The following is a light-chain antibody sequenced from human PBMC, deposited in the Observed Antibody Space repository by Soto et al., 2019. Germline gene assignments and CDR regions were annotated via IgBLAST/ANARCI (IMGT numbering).Light chain of an antibody. J-gene: IGKJ2*01. CDR2: DAS. CDR3: QQRSNWPLMYT. V-gene: IGKV3-11*01. Sequence: EIVLTQSPATLSLSPGERATLSCRASQSVSSYLAWYQQKPGQAPRLLIYDASNRATGIPAMFSGSVSGTDFTLTISCLEPEDFAVYYCQQRSNWPLMYTFGQGTKLEIK. CDR1: QSVSSY.